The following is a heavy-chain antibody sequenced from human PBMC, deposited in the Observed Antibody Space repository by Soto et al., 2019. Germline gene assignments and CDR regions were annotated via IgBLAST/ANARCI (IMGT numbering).Heavy chain of an antibody. D-gene: IGHD1-7*01. J-gene: IGHJ5*02. CDR3: ARDFRPGTGTTRGWFDP. Sequence: QVQLVQSGAEVKKPGASVKVSCKASGYTFTSYGISWVRQAPVQGLEWMGWISAYNGNTKYAQKHQGRVTMTTDTSTSTAYMELRSLRSDDTAVYYCARDFRPGTGTTRGWFDPCGQGNLVTVSS. CDR1: GYTFTSYG. CDR2: ISAYNGNT. V-gene: IGHV1-18*01.